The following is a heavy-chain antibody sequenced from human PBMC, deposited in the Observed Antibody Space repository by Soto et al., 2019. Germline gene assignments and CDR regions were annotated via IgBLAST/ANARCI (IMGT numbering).Heavy chain of an antibody. CDR1: GFTFSSYA. D-gene: IGHD3-3*01. Sequence: QVQLVESGGGVVQPGRSLRLSCAASGFTFSSYAMHWVRQAPGKGLEGVAVISYDGSNKYYADSVKGRFTISRDNSKNTLYLQMNSLRAEDTAVYYCARERPTIFGDYYYYGMDVWGQGTTVTVSS. J-gene: IGHJ6*02. CDR3: ARERPTIFGDYYYYGMDV. V-gene: IGHV3-30-3*01. CDR2: ISYDGSNK.